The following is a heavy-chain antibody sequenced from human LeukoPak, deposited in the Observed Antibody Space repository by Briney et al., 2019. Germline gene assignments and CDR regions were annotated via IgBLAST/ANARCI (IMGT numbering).Heavy chain of an antibody. CDR1: GFTFDDYA. V-gene: IGHV3-43*02. D-gene: IGHD3-3*01. CDR2: ISGDGGST. Sequence: GGSLRLSCAGSGFTFDDYAMHWVRQVPGKGLEWVSLISGDGGSTYYADSVKGRFTISRDNSKNSLYLQMNSLRTEDTALYYCAKDYDFWSGYCDYWGQGTLVTVSS. J-gene: IGHJ4*02. CDR3: AKDYDFWSGYCDY.